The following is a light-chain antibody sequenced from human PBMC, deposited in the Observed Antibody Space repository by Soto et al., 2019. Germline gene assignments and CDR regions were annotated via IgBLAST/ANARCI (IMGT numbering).Light chain of an antibody. CDR1: QDIGTY. CDR2: ATS. Sequence: AIRMTQSPSSFSASTGDRVSITCRATQDIGTYLAWYQQIPGKAPKLLIYATSNLESGVPSRFSGSGSGTDFSLSITGLQPEDFATYYCQQGDSVPFTFGPGTKVDIK. CDR3: QQGDSVPFT. V-gene: IGKV1-8*01. J-gene: IGKJ3*01.